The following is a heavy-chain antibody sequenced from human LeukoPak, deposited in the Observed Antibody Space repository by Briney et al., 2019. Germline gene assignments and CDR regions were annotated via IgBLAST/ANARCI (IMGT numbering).Heavy chain of an antibody. CDR2: ISSSSSYI. J-gene: IGHJ4*02. Sequence: GGSLRLSCAASGFTFSSYSMNWVRQAPGKGLEWVSSISSSSSYIHYADSVKGRFTISRDNAKNSLYLQMNSLRAEDTAVYYCARDERYSGYDLWYYFDYWGQGTLVTVSS. D-gene: IGHD5-12*01. V-gene: IGHV3-21*01. CDR3: ARDERYSGYDLWYYFDY. CDR1: GFTFSSYS.